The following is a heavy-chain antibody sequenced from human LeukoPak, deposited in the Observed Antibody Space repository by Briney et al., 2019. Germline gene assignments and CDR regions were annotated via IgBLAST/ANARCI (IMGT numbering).Heavy chain of an antibody. J-gene: IGHJ3*02. D-gene: IGHD2-2*01. V-gene: IGHV4-59*08. CDR3: ARPKDSTMVIGAFDI. CDR2: IYYSGST. Sequence: PSETLSLTCTVSGGSISSYYWSWIRQPPGKGLEWIGYIYYSGSTNYNPSLKSRVTISVDTSKNQFSLKLSSVTAADTAVYCCARPKDSTMVIGAFDIWGQGTMVTVSS. CDR1: GGSISSYY.